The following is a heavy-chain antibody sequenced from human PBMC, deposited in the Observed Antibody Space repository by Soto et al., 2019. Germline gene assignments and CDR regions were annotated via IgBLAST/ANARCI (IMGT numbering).Heavy chain of an antibody. V-gene: IGHV1-3*01. CDR3: ARDRGCSSTSCYSNTYYYYYGMDV. Sequence: ASVKVSCKASGYTFTSYAMHWVRQAPGQRLEWMGWINAGNGNTKYSQKFQGRVTITRDTSASTAYMELSSLRSEDTAVYYCARDRGCSSTSCYSNTYYYYYGMDVWGQGTTVTVSS. CDR2: INAGNGNT. J-gene: IGHJ6*02. CDR1: GYTFTSYA. D-gene: IGHD2-2*01.